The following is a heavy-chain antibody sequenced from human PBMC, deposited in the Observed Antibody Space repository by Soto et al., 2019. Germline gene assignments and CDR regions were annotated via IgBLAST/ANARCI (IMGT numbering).Heavy chain of an antibody. Sequence: SVKVSGEASGGTFSSYAISWVRQAPGQGLERMGGLIPIFGTANDAQKFQGSVTITAVESTSTAYMELSTLRSEDTAVYYCARDPRPHDYTTNPNYYYYGMDVWGQGTTVTVS. CDR1: GGTFSSYA. V-gene: IGHV1-69*13. J-gene: IGHJ6*02. CDR3: ARDPRPHDYTTNPNYYYYGMDV. D-gene: IGHD4-4*01. CDR2: LIPIFGTA.